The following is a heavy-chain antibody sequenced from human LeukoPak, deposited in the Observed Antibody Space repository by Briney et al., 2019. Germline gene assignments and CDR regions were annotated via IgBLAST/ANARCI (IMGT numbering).Heavy chain of an antibody. Sequence: GGSLRPSCAASGFTFSNYAMTWVRQAPGQGLEWVSEISGSGESTYYGDSVKGRFTISRDNSKNTLYLQMNSLRAGDTAIYYCAREHWDFDYWGQGTLVTVSS. J-gene: IGHJ4*02. V-gene: IGHV3-23*01. CDR2: ISGSGEST. CDR1: GFTFSNYA. D-gene: IGHD7-27*01. CDR3: AREHWDFDY.